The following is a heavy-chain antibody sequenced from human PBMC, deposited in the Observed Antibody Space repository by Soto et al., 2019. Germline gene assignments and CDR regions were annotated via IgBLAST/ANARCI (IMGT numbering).Heavy chain of an antibody. CDR1: GFTFGNYG. D-gene: IGHD1-20*01. Sequence: SHRLCNAASGFTFGNYGVRRIRQTPGKGLEWVAVIWYDGSNKYYADSVKGRFTISRDNSKNTLYLQMNSLRAEDTAVYYCAISHFRISIDYYYVMDVWVQGTTVIVFS. J-gene: IGHJ6*01. CDR2: IWYDGSNK. CDR3: AISHFRISIDYYYVMDV. V-gene: IGHV3-33*01.